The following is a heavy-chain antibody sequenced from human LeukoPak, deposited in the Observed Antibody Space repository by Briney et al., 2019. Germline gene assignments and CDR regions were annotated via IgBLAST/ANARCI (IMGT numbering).Heavy chain of an antibody. D-gene: IGHD6-19*01. J-gene: IGHJ4*02. CDR1: GYSISSSNW. CDR3: AREEYSSGWYPFDY. CDR2: IYYSGST. Sequence: SETLSLTCAVSGYSISSSNWWGWIRQPPGKGLEWIGYIYYSGSTNYNPSLKSRVTISVDTSKNQFSLKLSSVTAADTAVYYCAREEYSSGWYPFDYWGQGTLVTVSS. V-gene: IGHV4-28*03.